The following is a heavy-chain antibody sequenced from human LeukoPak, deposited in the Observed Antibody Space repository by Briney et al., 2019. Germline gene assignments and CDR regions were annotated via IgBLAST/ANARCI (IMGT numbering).Heavy chain of an antibody. D-gene: IGHD1-26*01. Sequence: SETLSLTCTVSGGSISNTNYWGWIRQPPGKGLEWIGSIYHSGSTYYNPSLKSRVTISVDTSKNQFSLKLSSVTAADTAVYYCARSVFGGGSYSFDPWGQGTLVTASS. CDR1: GGSISNTNY. CDR2: IYHSGST. J-gene: IGHJ5*02. CDR3: ARSVFGGGSYSFDP. V-gene: IGHV4-38-2*02.